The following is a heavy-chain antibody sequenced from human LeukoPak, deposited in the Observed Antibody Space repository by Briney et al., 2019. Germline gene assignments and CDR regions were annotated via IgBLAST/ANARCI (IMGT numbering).Heavy chain of an antibody. J-gene: IGHJ4*02. D-gene: IGHD3-22*01. CDR1: GGTFSSYA. V-gene: IGHV1-69*01. Sequence: SVKVSCKASGGTFSSYAISWVRQAPGQGLEWMGGIIPIFGTANYAQKFQGRVTITADESTSTAYMELSSLRSEDTAVYYCARDSGYYYDSRGFDYGGQGTLDTVSS. CDR3: ARDSGYYYDSRGFDY. CDR2: IIPIFGTA.